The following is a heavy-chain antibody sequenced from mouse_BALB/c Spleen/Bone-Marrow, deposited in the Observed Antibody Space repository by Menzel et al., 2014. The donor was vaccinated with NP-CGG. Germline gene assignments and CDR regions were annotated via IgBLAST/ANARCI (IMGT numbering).Heavy chain of an antibody. V-gene: IGHV14-3*02. CDR1: GFNIKDTY. J-gene: IGHJ4*01. CDR2: IDPANGNT. Sequence: EVQLQQSGAELVKPGASVKLSCTASGFNIKDTYMHRVKQRPEQGLDWIGRIDPANGNTKYDPKFQGKATITADTSSNAAYLQLSSLTSEDTAVYYCAREDYGNSYAMDYWGQGTSVTVSS. CDR3: AREDYGNSYAMDY. D-gene: IGHD2-1*01.